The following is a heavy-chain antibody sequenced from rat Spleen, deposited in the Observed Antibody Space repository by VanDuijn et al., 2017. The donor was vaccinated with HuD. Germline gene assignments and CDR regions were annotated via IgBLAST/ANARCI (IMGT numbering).Heavy chain of an antibody. CDR2: ISYDGSST. CDR1: GFTFNNYD. J-gene: IGHJ3*01. V-gene: IGHV5-20*01. CDR3: TTMSNWFTF. Sequence: EVQLVESGGGLVRPGRPMKLSCAASGFTFNNYDMAWVRQAPTKGLEWVASISYDGSSTYYRDSVKGRFTISRDNAKSTLYLQMDSLRSEDTATYYCTTMSNWFTFWGQGTLVTVSS.